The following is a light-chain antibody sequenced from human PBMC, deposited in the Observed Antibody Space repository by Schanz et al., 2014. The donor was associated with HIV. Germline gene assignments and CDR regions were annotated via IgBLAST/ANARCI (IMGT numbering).Light chain of an antibody. J-gene: IGKJ4*01. Sequence: EIVLTQSPATLSLSPGEGATLSCRSSQNINIYLAWYQQKPGQAPRLLMFDASKRAAGIPARFSGSGSGTDFTLTISSLEPEDFAVYYCQHYGDSRGTFGGGTEVDIK. CDR1: QNINIY. V-gene: IGKV3-11*01. CDR3: QHYGDSRGT. CDR2: DAS.